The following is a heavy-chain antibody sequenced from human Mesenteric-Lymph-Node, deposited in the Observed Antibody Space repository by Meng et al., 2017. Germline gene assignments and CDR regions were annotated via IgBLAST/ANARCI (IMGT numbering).Heavy chain of an antibody. CDR3: ARVGAYCGGDCYHPR. Sequence: GQLQESGPGLGKPSGSLSLTFAVSGASISNNYCGTWVRQSPGKGLEWIGEIYHSCSTNYNPSLKSRVTISVDESKNQFSLRLSSVTAANTAVYYCARVGAYCGGDCYHPRWGQGTLVTVSS. D-gene: IGHD2-21*02. CDR1: GASISNNYC. V-gene: IGHV4-4*02. J-gene: IGHJ4*02. CDR2: IYHSCST.